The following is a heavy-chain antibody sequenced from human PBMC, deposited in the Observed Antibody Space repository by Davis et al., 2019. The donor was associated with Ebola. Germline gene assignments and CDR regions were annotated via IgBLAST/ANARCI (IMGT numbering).Heavy chain of an antibody. CDR1: GFTFSSYS. Sequence: GGSLRLSCAASGFTFSSYSMNWVRQAPGKGLEWVSYISSSSSTIYYADSVKGRFTISRDNAKNSLYLQMNSLRDEDTAVYYCARDRRITIFGVARTIDYWGQGTLVTVSS. CDR2: ISSSSSTI. CDR3: ARDRRITIFGVARTIDY. J-gene: IGHJ4*02. D-gene: IGHD3-3*01. V-gene: IGHV3-48*02.